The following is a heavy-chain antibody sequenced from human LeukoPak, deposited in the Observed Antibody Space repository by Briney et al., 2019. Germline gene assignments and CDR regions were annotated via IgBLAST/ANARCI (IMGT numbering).Heavy chain of an antibody. CDR1: GFTISSYW. D-gene: IGHD5-24*01. Sequence: GESLKISCAASGFTISSYWMSWVRQAPGKGLEWVANIRQDGGQTYYVDSVKGRFTISRDNAKNSLYLQVNSLRAEDTAVYYCARDKHNPGSAFDIWGQGTMLTVSS. CDR3: ARDKHNPGSAFDI. J-gene: IGHJ3*02. V-gene: IGHV3-7*01. CDR2: IRQDGGQT.